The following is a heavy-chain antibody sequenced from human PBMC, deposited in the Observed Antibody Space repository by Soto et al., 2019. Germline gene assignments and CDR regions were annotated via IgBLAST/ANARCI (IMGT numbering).Heavy chain of an antibody. J-gene: IGHJ4*02. CDR3: ARYSLDTALDY. D-gene: IGHD5-18*01. V-gene: IGHV3-30-3*01. CDR1: GFTFSSYA. Sequence: GGSLRLSCAASGFTFSSYAMHWVRQAPGKGLEWVAVISYDGSNKYYADSVKGRFTISRDNSKNTLYLQMNSLRAEDTAVYYCARYSLDTALDYWGQGTVVTVSS. CDR2: ISYDGSNK.